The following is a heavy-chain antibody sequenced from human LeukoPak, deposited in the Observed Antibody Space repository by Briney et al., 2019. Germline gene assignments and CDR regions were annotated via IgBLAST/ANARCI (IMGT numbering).Heavy chain of an antibody. D-gene: IGHD2-21*02. CDR1: GFTFSSYD. CDR2: IGTAGDT. V-gene: IGHV3-13*01. Sequence: GGSLRLSCAASGFTFSSYDMHWVRQATGKGLVWVSAIGTAGDTYYPGSVKGRFTISRENAKNSLYLQMNSLRAGDTAVYYCARSLTVTAGGFDYWGQGTLVTVSS. CDR3: ARSLTVTAGGFDY. J-gene: IGHJ4*02.